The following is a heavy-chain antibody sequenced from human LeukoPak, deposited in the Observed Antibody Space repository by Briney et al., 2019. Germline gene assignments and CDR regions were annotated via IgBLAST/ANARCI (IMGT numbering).Heavy chain of an antibody. J-gene: IGHJ4*02. V-gene: IGHV1-8*03. CDR2: MNPNSGNT. CDR1: GYTFISYD. CDR3: ARGPGCPSTSCPYYFDY. Sequence: ASVKVSCKASGYTFISYDFNWVRQATGQGLEWMGWMNPNSGNTGYAQKFQGRVTSTRNTSISTAYMELSSLRSEDTAVYYCARGPGCPSTSCPYYFDYWGQGTLVTVSS. D-gene: IGHD2-2*01.